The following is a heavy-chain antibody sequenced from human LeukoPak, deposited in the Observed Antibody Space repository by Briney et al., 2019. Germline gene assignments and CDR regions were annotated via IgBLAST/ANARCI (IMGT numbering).Heavy chain of an antibody. D-gene: IGHD1-7*01. CDR1: GGSISSYY. CDR2: IYYSGST. J-gene: IGHJ4*02. Sequence: SETLSLTCTVSGGSISSYYWSWIRQPPGKGLEWIGHIYYSGSTNYNPSLKSRVTISVDTSKNQFSLKLSSVTAADTAVYYRARVSITGTTWTPFFDYWGQGTLVTVSS. CDR3: ARVSITGTTWTPFFDY. V-gene: IGHV4-59*01.